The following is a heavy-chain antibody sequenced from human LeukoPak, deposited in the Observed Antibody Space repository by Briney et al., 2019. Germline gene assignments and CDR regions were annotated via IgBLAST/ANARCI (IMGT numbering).Heavy chain of an antibody. Sequence: GGSLRLSCAASGFTFSSFSMNWVRQAPGKGLEWVSYISNNGYATFYADSAKGRFTIFRDSAQNSLYLQMNSLRVEDTAVYYCARGADSNNWYAGRPLDLWGQGTMVTVSS. V-gene: IGHV3-48*04. D-gene: IGHD6-13*01. J-gene: IGHJ3*01. CDR1: GFTFSSFS. CDR2: ISNNGYAT. CDR3: ARGADSNNWYAGRPLDL.